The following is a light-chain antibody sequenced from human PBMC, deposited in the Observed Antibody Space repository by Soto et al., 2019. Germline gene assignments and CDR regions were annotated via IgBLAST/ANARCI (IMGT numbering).Light chain of an antibody. Sequence: QSALTQPRSVSASPGQSVTISCTGTSGDVGRYDFVSWYHQHPGKPPKLIVYDVTERPSGVPDRFSGSKSGNTASLTISGLQAEDEADYSCCSFAGSYSDVFGTATKVTVL. V-gene: IGLV2-11*01. CDR2: DVT. J-gene: IGLJ1*01. CDR3: CSFAGSYSDV. CDR1: SGDVGRYDF.